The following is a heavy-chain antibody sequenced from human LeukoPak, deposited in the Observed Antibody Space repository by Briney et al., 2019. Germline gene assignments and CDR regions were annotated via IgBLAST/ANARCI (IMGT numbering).Heavy chain of an antibody. CDR3: ARAPIAARRNWFDP. V-gene: IGHV4-34*01. Sequence: PSETLSLTCAVYGGSFSGYYWSWIRQPPGKGLEWIGEINHSGSTNYNPSLKSRVTISVDTSKNQFSLKLSSVTAADTAVYYCARAPIAARRNWFDPWGQGTLVTVSS. CDR2: INHSGST. D-gene: IGHD6-6*01. CDR1: GGSFSGYY. J-gene: IGHJ5*02.